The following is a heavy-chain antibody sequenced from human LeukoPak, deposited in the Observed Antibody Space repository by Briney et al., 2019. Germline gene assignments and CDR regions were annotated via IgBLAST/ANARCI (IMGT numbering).Heavy chain of an antibody. D-gene: IGHD6-13*01. CDR2: IWYDGSNK. J-gene: IGHJ4*02. CDR1: GFTFSSYS. V-gene: IGHV3-33*08. Sequence: GGSLRLSCAASGFTFSSYSMNWVRQAPGKGLEWVAVIWYDGSNKYYADSVKGRFTISRDNSKNTLYLQMNSLRAEDTAVYYCAREGDSSPCGCDYWGQGPLVTVSS. CDR3: AREGDSSPCGCDY.